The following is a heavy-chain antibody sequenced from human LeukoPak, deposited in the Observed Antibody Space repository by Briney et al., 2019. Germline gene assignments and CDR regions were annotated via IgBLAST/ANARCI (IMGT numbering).Heavy chain of an antibody. D-gene: IGHD3-3*01. J-gene: IGHJ4*02. CDR3: ARQKPYDFWSGYFWVNFDY. CDR2: MSFSGRT. Sequence: PSETLSLTCTVSGGSIGSSSYYWGWIRQPPGKGLEWIGSMSFSGRTYYNPSLKSRVTISVDASKNQFSLKLSSVTAADTAVYYCARQKPYDFWSGYFWVNFDYWGQGTLVTVSS. CDR1: GGSIGSSSYY. V-gene: IGHV4-39*01.